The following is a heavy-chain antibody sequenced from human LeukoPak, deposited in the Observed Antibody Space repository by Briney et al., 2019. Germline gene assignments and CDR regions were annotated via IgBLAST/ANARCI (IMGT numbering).Heavy chain of an antibody. V-gene: IGHV3-7*05. CDR3: ARPDSSGHNCFDP. CDR2: IKQDGSEK. CDR1: GFTFSNAW. Sequence: GGSLRLSCAASGFTFSNAWMSWVRQAPGRGLEWVADIKQDGSEKYYVDSVKGRFTISRDNAKNSLYLLMNSLRAEDTAVYYCARPDSSGHNCFDPWGQGTLVTVSS. D-gene: IGHD6-19*01. J-gene: IGHJ5*02.